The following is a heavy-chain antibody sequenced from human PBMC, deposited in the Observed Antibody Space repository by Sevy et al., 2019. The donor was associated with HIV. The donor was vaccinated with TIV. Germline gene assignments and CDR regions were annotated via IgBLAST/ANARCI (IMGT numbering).Heavy chain of an antibody. CDR3: ARVAVEYCTNDCYHRFDH. CDR1: GFTFPIYS. Sequence: GGSLRLSCVASGFTFPIYSVVWVRRAPGKGLEWLTLISYDGNNRYYADSVKGRFTISRDNSNNILYRQMTSLRVEDTALYFCARVAVEYCTNDCYHRFDHWGLGTLVTVSS. CDR2: ISYDGNNR. D-gene: IGHD2-8*01. V-gene: IGHV3-30*04. J-gene: IGHJ4*02.